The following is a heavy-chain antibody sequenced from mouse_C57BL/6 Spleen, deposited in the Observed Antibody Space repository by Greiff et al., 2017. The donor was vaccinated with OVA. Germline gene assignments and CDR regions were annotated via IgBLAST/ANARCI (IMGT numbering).Heavy chain of an antibody. D-gene: IGHD2-2*01. CDR3: ARIMVTTGWFAY. J-gene: IGHJ3*01. CDR2: IYPSDSET. V-gene: IGHV1-61*01. Sequence: QVQLKQPGAELVRPGSSVKLSCKASGYTFTSYWMDWVKQRPGQGLEWIGNIYPSDSETHYNQKFKDKATLTVDKSSSTAYMQLSSLTSEDSAVYYCARIMVTTGWFAYWGQGTLVTVSA. CDR1: GYTFTSYW.